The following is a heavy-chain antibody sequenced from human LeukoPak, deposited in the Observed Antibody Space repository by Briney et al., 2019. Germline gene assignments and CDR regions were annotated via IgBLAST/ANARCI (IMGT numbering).Heavy chain of an antibody. Sequence: SETLSLTCTVSGGSISNYYWSWIRQPPGKGLEWIGYIYYSGSTNYNPSLKSRVTISVDTSKNQFSLKLSSVTAADTAVYYCARRERWEYYFDYWGQGTLVTVSS. J-gene: IGHJ4*02. D-gene: IGHD1-26*01. CDR1: GGSISNYY. V-gene: IGHV4-59*08. CDR3: ARRERWEYYFDY. CDR2: IYYSGST.